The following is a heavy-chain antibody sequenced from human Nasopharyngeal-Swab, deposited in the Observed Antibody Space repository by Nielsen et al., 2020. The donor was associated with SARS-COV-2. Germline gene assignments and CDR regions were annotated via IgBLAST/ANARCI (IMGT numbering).Heavy chain of an antibody. D-gene: IGHD2-15*01. Sequence: ASVKVSCKVSGDTLTELSMHWVRQAPGKGLEWMGGFDPRDGQTVYAQKFQGRVTMTEDTSTDTAYMELSGLTSDDTAVYYCATDRRWNYYYGMEVWGQGTTVTVFS. CDR1: GDTLTELS. J-gene: IGHJ6*02. CDR2: FDPRDGQT. CDR3: ATDRRWNYYYGMEV. V-gene: IGHV1-24*01.